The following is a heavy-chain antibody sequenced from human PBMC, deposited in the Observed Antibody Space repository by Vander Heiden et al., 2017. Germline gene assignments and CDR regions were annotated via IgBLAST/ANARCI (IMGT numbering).Heavy chain of an antibody. CDR2: ISSSSSYI. J-gene: IGHJ4*02. D-gene: IGHD3-10*01. Sequence: EVQLVESGGGLVKPGGSLRLSCAASGFTFSSYSMTWVRQAPGKGLEWVSSISSSSSYIYYADSVKGRFTSSRDNAKNSLYLQMNSLRAEDTAVYYCARDSSPPTYYYGSGSYYHFDYWGQGTLVTVSS. CDR1: GFTFSSYS. V-gene: IGHV3-21*01. CDR3: ARDSSPPTYYYGSGSYYHFDY.